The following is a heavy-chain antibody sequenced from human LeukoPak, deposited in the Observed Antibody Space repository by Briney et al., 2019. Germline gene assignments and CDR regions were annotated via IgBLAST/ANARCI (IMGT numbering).Heavy chain of an antibody. J-gene: IGHJ4*02. V-gene: IGHV3-11*03. D-gene: IGHD6-25*01. CDR1: GIPFSDFY. Sequence: GGSLRLSCVVAGIPFSDFYMNWIRQAPGKGLEWISYISSSSSYTDYAESVKGRFTISRDNAKSALYLQMNDLRVEDTAVYYCAAGTAADYWGQGTLVIASS. CDR3: AAGTAADY. CDR2: ISSSSSYT.